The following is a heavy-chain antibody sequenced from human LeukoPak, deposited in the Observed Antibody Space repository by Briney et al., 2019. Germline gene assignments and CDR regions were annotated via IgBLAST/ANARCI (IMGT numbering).Heavy chain of an antibody. CDR3: ARDGRGYCSTTSCYEVDS. V-gene: IGHV4-30-4*01. Sequence: PSETLSLTCTVSGGSITSGDYYWSWIRQPPGKGLEWIGYIYYTGSTYYSPSLKSRLTISIDTSNNQFSLKLSSVTAADTAVYYCARDGRGYCSTTSCYEVDSWGQGTLVTVSA. CDR1: GGSITSGDYY. CDR2: IYYTGST. D-gene: IGHD2-2*01. J-gene: IGHJ4*02.